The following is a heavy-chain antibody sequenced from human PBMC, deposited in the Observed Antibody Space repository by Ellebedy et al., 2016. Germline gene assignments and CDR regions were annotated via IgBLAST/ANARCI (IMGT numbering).Heavy chain of an antibody. J-gene: IGHJ4*02. V-gene: IGHV6-1*01. CDR1: GDSVSINSGG. D-gene: IGHD5-12*01. Sequence: SETLSLTCAISGDSVSINSGGWNWIRQSPSRGLEWLGRTYYNSKWYNDYAVSVKSRITVNPDTSKNKFSLQLNSVTPEDTAVYYCATGWLRSGFDSWGQGTLVTISS. CDR3: ATGWLRSGFDS. CDR2: TYYNSKWYN.